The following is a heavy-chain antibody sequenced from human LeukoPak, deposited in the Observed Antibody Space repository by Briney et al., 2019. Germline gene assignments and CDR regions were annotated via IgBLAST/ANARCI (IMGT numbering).Heavy chain of an antibody. CDR1: GGSISSSNYY. CDR2: IFYSGST. D-gene: IGHD6-19*01. J-gene: IGHJ4*02. Sequence: SETLSLTCTVSGGSISSSNYYWGWIRQPPGKGLEWIGNIFYSGSTYYNPSLRSRVTLSVDTSKNQFSLNLRSVTAADTAVYYCARLYSSGWPFDYWGQGTLVTISS. V-gene: IGHV4-39*01. CDR3: ARLYSSGWPFDY.